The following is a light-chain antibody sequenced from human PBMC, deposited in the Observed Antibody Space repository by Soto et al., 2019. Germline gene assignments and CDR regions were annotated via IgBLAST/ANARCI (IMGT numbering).Light chain of an antibody. CDR1: QSVGSNY. CDR3: QRYGSSPFT. J-gene: IGKJ3*01. Sequence: EIVLTQSPGTLSLSPGERATLSCRASQSVGSNYLAWYQQKPGQAPRLLIYGASSRATGIPDRFSGSGSGTDFSRTINSLEPEDFAVYYCQRYGSSPFTFGPGTKVDIK. V-gene: IGKV3-20*01. CDR2: GAS.